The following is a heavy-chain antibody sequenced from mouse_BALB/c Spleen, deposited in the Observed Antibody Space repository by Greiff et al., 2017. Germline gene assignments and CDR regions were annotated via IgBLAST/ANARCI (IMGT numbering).Heavy chain of an antibody. Sequence: QVQLQQSGAELARPGASVKLSCKASGYTFTDYYINWVKQRTGQGLEWIGEIYPGSGNTYYNEKFKGKATLTADKSSSTAYMQLSSLTSEDSAVYFCASYRFAWFAYWGQGTLVTVSA. D-gene: IGHD2-14*01. V-gene: IGHV1-77*01. CDR3: ASYRFAWFAY. CDR1: GYTFTDYY. CDR2: IYPGSGNT. J-gene: IGHJ3*01.